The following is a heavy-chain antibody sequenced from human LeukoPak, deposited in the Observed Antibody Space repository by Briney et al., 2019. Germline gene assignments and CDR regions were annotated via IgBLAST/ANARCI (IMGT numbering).Heavy chain of an antibody. J-gene: IGHJ4*02. CDR1: GGSVSSGSYY. V-gene: IGHV4-61*01. D-gene: IGHD3-9*01. CDR3: ARAHDILTGYYRFDY. CDR2: IYYSGST. Sequence: SETLSLTCTVSGGSVSSGSYYWSWIRQPPGKGLEWIGYIYYSGSTNYNPSLKSRVTISVDTSKNQFSLKLSSVTAADTAIYYCARAHDILTGYYRFDYWGQGTLVTVSS.